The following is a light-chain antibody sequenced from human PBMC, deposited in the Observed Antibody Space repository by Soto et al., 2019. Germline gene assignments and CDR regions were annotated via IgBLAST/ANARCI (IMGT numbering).Light chain of an antibody. CDR3: SSYTSSSTPVV. CDR1: SSDVGGYNY. CDR2: EVS. Sequence: QSALTQPASVSGSPGQSITISCTGTSSDVGGYNYVSWYQHHPGKAPKLMIYEVSHRPSGVSHRFSGSKSGSTASLTISGLQAEDEADYYCSSYTSSSTPVVFGTGTKLTVL. V-gene: IGLV2-14*01. J-gene: IGLJ1*01.